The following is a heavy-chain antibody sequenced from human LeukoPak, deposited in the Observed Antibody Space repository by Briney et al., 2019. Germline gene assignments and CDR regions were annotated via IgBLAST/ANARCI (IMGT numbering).Heavy chain of an antibody. J-gene: IGHJ4*02. Sequence: SETLSLTCTVSGGSINSSYYYWGWIRQPPGKGLEWIGSIYYSGSTYYNPSLKSRVTILIDTSKNQFSLKLSSVTAADTAVYYCAREEGRSIAVAGPDYWGQGTLVTVSS. D-gene: IGHD6-19*01. CDR2: IYYSGST. CDR3: AREEGRSIAVAGPDY. CDR1: GGSINSSYYY. V-gene: IGHV4-39*07.